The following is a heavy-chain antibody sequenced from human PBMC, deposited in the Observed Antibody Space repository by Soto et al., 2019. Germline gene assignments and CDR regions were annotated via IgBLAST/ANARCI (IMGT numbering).Heavy chain of an antibody. CDR1: GGSISSNNYY. V-gene: IGHV4-39*01. CDR3: ARQPWYNNKWYYFDY. CDR2: VYFGGIT. D-gene: IGHD1-20*01. J-gene: IGHJ4*02. Sequence: PSETLSLTCSVSGGSISSNNYYWGWVRQPPGKGLEWLGSVYFGGITYVNPSLKGRVTISVDASKNHFSLKLSSVTAADTALYFCARQPWYNNKWYYFDYWGQGTLVTVSS.